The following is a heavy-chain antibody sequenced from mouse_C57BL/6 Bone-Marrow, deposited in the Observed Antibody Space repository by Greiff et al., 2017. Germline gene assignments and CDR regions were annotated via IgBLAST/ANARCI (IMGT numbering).Heavy chain of an antibody. Sequence: EVQLVESGGGLVQPKGSLKLSCAASGFSFNTYAMNWVRQAPGKGLEWVARIRSKSNNYATYYADSVKDRFTISRDDSESMLYLQMNNLKTEDTAMYYCVRQGYHWYFDVWGTGTTVTVSS. D-gene: IGHD2-2*01. CDR1: GFSFNTYA. CDR3: VRQGYHWYFDV. CDR2: IRSKSNNYAT. J-gene: IGHJ1*03. V-gene: IGHV10-1*01.